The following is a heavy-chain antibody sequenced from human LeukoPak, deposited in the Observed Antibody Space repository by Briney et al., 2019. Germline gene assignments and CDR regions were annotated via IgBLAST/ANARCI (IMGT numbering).Heavy chain of an antibody. J-gene: IGHJ1*01. CDR1: GGSISSSSYY. V-gene: IGHV4-39*01. CDR3: ASNIGYYYDSSGYYYLH. Sequence: PSETLFLTCTVSGGSISSSSYYWGWIRQPPGKGLEWIGSIYYSGSTYCNPSLKSRVTISVDTSKNQFSLKLSSVTAADTAVYYCASNIGYYYDSSGYYYLHWGQGTLVTVSS. D-gene: IGHD3-22*01. CDR2: IYYSGST.